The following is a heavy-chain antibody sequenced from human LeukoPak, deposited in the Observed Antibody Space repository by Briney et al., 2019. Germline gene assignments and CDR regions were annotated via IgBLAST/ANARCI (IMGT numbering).Heavy chain of an antibody. D-gene: IGHD3-22*01. V-gene: IGHV4-59*01. CDR2: VSYSGST. J-gene: IGHJ4*02. Sequence: SETLSLTCTVSGGSIGSYYWNWIRQPPGKGLEWIGYVSYSGSTNYNPSLKSRVIMSVDKSKNQFSLKLSSVTAADTAVYFCARATSGYYFDFWDQGTLVTVS. CDR1: GGSIGSYY. CDR3: ARATSGYYFDF.